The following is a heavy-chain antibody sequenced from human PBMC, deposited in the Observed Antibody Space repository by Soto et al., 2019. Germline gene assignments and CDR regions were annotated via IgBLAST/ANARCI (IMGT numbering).Heavy chain of an antibody. V-gene: IGHV6-1*01. Sequence: SQTLSLTCAISGDSVSTNTATWNWIRQSPSRGLEWLGRTYYRSKWYTHYAESVKSRITINPDTAKNQFSLQLSSVTPEDTAVYYCARYYYDCSADYTYFFDFWGQGTPVTVSS. CDR2: TYYRSKWYT. D-gene: IGHD3-22*01. CDR1: GDSVSTNTAT. CDR3: ARYYYDCSADYTYFFDF. J-gene: IGHJ4*02.